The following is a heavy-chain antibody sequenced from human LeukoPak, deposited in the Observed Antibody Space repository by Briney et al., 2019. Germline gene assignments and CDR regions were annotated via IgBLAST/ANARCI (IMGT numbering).Heavy chain of an antibody. Sequence: ASVKVSCKASGGTFSSYAISWVRQAPGQGLEWMGGIIPIFGTANYAQKFQGRVTITADESTSKAYMELSSLRSEDTAVYYCASDYFRESGYETDYYSSYMDVWGKGTTVTVSS. D-gene: IGHD5-12*01. V-gene: IGHV1-69*13. CDR3: ASDYFRESGYETDYYSSYMDV. J-gene: IGHJ6*03. CDR1: GGTFSSYA. CDR2: IIPIFGTA.